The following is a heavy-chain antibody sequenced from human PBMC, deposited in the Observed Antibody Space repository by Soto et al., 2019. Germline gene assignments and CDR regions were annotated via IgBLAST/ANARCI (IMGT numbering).Heavy chain of an antibody. V-gene: IGHV3-30*18. CDR3: AKDSASGSSGWYGDFDY. Sequence: QVQLVESGGGVVQPGRSLRLSCAASGFTFSSYGMHWVRQAPGKGLEWVAVISYDGSNKYYADSVKGRFTISRDNFKNTLYLQMNSLRAEDTAVYYCAKDSASGSSGWYGDFDYWGQGTLVTVSS. J-gene: IGHJ4*02. CDR2: ISYDGSNK. D-gene: IGHD6-19*01. CDR1: GFTFSSYG.